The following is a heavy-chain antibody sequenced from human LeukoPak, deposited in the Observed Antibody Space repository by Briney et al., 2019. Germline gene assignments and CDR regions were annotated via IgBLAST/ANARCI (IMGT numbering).Heavy chain of an antibody. CDR1: VYTLTELS. V-gene: IGHV1-24*01. CDR3: ATVRLGELNWFDP. J-gene: IGHJ5*02. CDR2: FDPEDGET. D-gene: IGHD3-10*01. Sequence: APVKVSCRVSVYTLTELSMHWVRQAPGKGLEGMGGFDPEDGETIYAQKFQGRVTMTEDTSTDTAYMELSSLRSEDTAVYYCATVRLGELNWFDPWGQGTLVTVSS.